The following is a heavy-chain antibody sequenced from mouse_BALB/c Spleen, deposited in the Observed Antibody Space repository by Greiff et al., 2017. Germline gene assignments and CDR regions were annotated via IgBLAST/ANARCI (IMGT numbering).Heavy chain of an antibody. J-gene: IGHJ3*01. V-gene: IGHV1-80*01. CDR2: IYPGDGDT. D-gene: IGHD2-4*01. CDR1: GYTFSSYW. Sequence: QVQLKESGAELMKPGASVKISCKATGYTFSSYWIEWVKQRPGQGLEWIGQIYPGDGDTNYNGKFKGKATLTADKSSSTAYMQLSSLTSEDSAVYFCARVDYDYDGRTSWFAYWGQGTLVTVSA. CDR3: ARVDYDYDGRTSWFAY.